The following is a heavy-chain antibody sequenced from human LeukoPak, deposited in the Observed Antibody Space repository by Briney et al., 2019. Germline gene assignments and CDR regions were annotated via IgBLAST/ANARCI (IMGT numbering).Heavy chain of an antibody. V-gene: IGHV3-21*01. Sequence: GGSLRLSCAASGFTFSSYSMNWVRQAPGKGLEWVSSISSSSSYIYYADSVKGRFTISRDNAKNSLYLQMNSQRAEDTAVYYCARDKQLVQGGGVYWGQGTLVTVSS. CDR3: ARDKQLVQGGGVY. D-gene: IGHD6-6*01. J-gene: IGHJ4*02. CDR1: GFTFSSYS. CDR2: ISSSSSYI.